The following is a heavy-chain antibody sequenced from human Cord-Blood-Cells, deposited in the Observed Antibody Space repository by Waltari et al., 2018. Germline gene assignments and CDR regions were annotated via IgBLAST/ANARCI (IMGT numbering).Heavy chain of an antibody. V-gene: IGHV1-69*01. D-gene: IGHD6-13*01. CDR1: GGTFSSYA. J-gene: IGHJ6*03. CDR2: IIPIFGTA. Sequence: QVQLVQSGAEVKQPGSPVKVSCKASGGTFSSYAISWVRPAPGQGLEWMGEIIPIFGTANYAQKFQGRVTITADEATSTAYMELSSLRSEDTAVYYCATEPGIAAAGYYYYMDVWGKGTTVTVSS. CDR3: ATEPGIAAAGYYYYMDV.